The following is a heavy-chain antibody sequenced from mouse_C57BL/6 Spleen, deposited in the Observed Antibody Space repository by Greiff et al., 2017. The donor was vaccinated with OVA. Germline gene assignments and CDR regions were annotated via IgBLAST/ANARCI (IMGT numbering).Heavy chain of an antibody. CDR3: ARFHYGSSSDWYFDV. Sequence: QVQLKQSGAEPAKPGASVKLSCKASGYTFTSYWMHWVKQRPGQGLEWIGYINPSSGYTKYNQKFKDKATLTADKSSSTAYMQLSSLTYEDSAVYYCARFHYGSSSDWYFDVWGTGTTVTVSS. V-gene: IGHV1-7*01. D-gene: IGHD1-1*01. CDR1: GYTFTSYW. CDR2: INPSSGYT. J-gene: IGHJ1*03.